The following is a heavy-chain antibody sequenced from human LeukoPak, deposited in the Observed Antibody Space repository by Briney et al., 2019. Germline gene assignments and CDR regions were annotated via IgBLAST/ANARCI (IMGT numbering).Heavy chain of an antibody. D-gene: IGHD2-15*01. Sequence: ASVKVSCKASGYTFTSYVMHWVRQAPGQRLEWMGWINAGDGNTKYSQEFQGRVTITRDMSTSTVYMELSSLRSEDTAVYYCAREKSGGYCSGGSCTRRRNWFDPWGQGTLVTVSS. J-gene: IGHJ5*02. V-gene: IGHV1-3*03. CDR3: AREKSGGYCSGGSCTRRRNWFDP. CDR2: INAGDGNT. CDR1: GYTFTSYV.